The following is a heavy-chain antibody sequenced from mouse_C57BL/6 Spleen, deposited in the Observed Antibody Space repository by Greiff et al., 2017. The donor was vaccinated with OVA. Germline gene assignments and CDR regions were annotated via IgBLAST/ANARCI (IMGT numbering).Heavy chain of an antibody. D-gene: IGHD4-1*01. J-gene: IGHJ4*01. CDR3: TRETGNAMDY. Sequence: DVKLQESGEGLVKPGGSLKLSCAASGFTFSSYAMSWVRQTPEKRLEWVAYISSGGDYIYYADTVKGRFTISRDNARNTLYLQMSSLKSEDTAMYYCTRETGNAMDYWGQGTSVTVSS. CDR2: ISSGGDYI. V-gene: IGHV5-9-1*02. CDR1: GFTFSSYA.